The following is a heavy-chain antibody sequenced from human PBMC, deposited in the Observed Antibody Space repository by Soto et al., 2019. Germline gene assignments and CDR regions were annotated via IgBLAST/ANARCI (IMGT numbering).Heavy chain of an antibody. CDR2: INRDGSQQ. CDR3: AREVARGNYD. Sequence: EVQLVESGGGLVQPGGSLRLSCAASGFTFSNNFMSWVRQAPGKGLEWVANINRDGSQQFYVDSVKGRFTVSRDNAKSSLSLQMNSLRVGDTAVYYCAREVARGNYDWGQGTLVTVSS. D-gene: IGHD1-7*01. J-gene: IGHJ4*02. V-gene: IGHV3-7*01. CDR1: GFTFSNNF.